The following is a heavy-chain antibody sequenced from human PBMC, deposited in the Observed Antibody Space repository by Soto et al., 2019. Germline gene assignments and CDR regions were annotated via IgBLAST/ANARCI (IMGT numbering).Heavy chain of an antibody. Sequence: KPSETLSLTCTVSGGSISSGDYYWSWIRQPPGKGLEWIGYIYYSGSTYYNPSLKSRVTISVDTSKNQFSLKLSSVTAADTAVYYWAREPTYCSGSQLYYYGMDVWGQGITVTVSS. CDR2: IYYSGST. CDR1: GGSISSGDYY. CDR3: AREPTYCSGSQLYYYGMDV. J-gene: IGHJ6*02. D-gene: IGHD2-15*01. V-gene: IGHV4-30-4*01.